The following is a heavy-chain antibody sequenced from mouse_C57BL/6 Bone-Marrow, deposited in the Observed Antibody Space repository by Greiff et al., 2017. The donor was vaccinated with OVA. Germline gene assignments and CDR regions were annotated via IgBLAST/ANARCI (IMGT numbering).Heavy chain of an antibody. Sequence: EVQLQQSGPELVKPGASVKIPCKASGYTFTDYNMDWVKQSHGKSLEWIGDINPNNGGTIYNQKFKGKATLTVDKSSSTAYMELRSLTSEDTAVYDCARPYYYGSSYYFDYWGQGTTLTVSS. D-gene: IGHD1-1*01. V-gene: IGHV1-18*01. J-gene: IGHJ2*01. CDR3: ARPYYYGSSYYFDY. CDR2: INPNNGGT. CDR1: GYTFTDYN.